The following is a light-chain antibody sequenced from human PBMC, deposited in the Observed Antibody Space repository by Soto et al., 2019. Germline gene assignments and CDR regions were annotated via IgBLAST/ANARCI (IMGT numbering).Light chain of an antibody. CDR2: DNN. V-gene: IGLV1-40*01. Sequence: QSVLTQPPSVSGAPGQRVTISCTGSSSNIGAHSDVYWYQHLPGTAPKLLIYDNNNRPSGVPDRFSGSKSGTSASLAITGLQAEDEADYYYQSYDSSLSAPYVFGTGTKLTVL. J-gene: IGLJ1*01. CDR1: SSNIGAHSD. CDR3: QSYDSSLSAPYV.